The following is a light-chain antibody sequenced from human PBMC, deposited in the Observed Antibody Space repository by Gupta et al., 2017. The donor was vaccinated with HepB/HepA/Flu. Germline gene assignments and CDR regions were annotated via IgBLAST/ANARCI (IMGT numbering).Light chain of an antibody. V-gene: IGLV1-51*02. CDR1: TSNIGNNF. Sequence: QSVLTPPPSVSAAPGQKVTISCSGSTSNIGNNFVSWYQQLPGTPPKLLIYENHKRPSGIPDRFSGSKSGTSATLGITGLQTGDEADYYCGTWDVSLSPSVLFGGGTKLTVL. CDR3: GTWDVSLSPSVL. CDR2: ENH. J-gene: IGLJ2*01.